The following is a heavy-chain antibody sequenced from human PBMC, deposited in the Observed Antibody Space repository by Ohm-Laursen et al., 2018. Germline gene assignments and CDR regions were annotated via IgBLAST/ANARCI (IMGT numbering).Heavy chain of an antibody. CDR2: IHYSGNT. J-gene: IGHJ4*02. V-gene: IGHV4-59*12. D-gene: IGHD2/OR15-2a*01. CDR1: GNSINTYY. Sequence: TLSLTCTVSGNSINTYYWSWIRQPPGKGLEYISWIHYSGNTNYNPSLRSRVTISVDTSKNQISLSLSSVTAADTAVYYCARDSSTFSGVYWGQGTLVTVSS. CDR3: ARDSSTFSGVY.